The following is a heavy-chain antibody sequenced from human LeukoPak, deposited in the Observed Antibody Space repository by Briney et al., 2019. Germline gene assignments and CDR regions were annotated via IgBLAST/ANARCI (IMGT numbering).Heavy chain of an antibody. CDR2: ISAYNGNT. J-gene: IGHJ6*03. Sequence: ASVKVSCKASGYTFTSYGIGWVRQAPGQGLEWMGWISAYNGNTNYAQKLQGRVTMTTDTSTSTAYMELRSLRSDDTAVYYCARQRRSSSSSRYYYYYMDVWGKGTTVTVSS. D-gene: IGHD6-6*01. CDR3: ARQRRSSSSSRYYYYYMDV. V-gene: IGHV1-18*01. CDR1: GYTFTSYG.